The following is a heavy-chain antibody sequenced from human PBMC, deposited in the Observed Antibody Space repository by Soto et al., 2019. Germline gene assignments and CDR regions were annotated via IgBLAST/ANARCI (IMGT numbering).Heavy chain of an antibody. CDR3: ARDPIGGNHRGVAFDY. CDR1: GDSISAFH. Sequence: TSETLSLTCTVSGDSISAFHWSWIRQPPGKGLQWIAYISYSGSANYNPSLKSRVTTSVDTSKNQFSLKLTSVTAADTAVYFCARDPIGGNHRGVAFDYWGQGTLVTVSS. V-gene: IGHV4-59*12. CDR2: ISYSGSA. D-gene: IGHD2-15*01. J-gene: IGHJ4*02.